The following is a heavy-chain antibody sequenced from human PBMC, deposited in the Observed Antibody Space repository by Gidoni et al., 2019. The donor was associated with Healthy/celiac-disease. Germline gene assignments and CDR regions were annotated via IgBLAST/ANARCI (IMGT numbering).Heavy chain of an antibody. J-gene: IGHJ6*02. Sequence: QVQLVQSGAEVKKPGSSVKVSCKASGGTFSSYAISWVRQAPGQGLEWMGGIIPIFGTANYAQKFQGRVTITADESTSTAYMELSSLRSEDTAVYYCARGTFRIGYCSSTSCPQSGPGDVWGQGTTVTVSS. CDR3: ARGTFRIGYCSSTSCPQSGPGDV. V-gene: IGHV1-69*01. CDR2: IIPIFGTA. D-gene: IGHD2-2*01. CDR1: GGTFSSYA.